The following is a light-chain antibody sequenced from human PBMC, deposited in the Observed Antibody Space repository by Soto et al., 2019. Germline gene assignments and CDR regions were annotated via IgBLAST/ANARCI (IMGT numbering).Light chain of an antibody. CDR1: QDISYY. J-gene: IGKJ4*01. CDR2: AAS. V-gene: IGKV1-27*01. Sequence: DIQMTQSPSSLSASVGDRVTITCRANQDISYYLAWYQQKQGKVPKLLIYAASTLQSGVPSRFSGSGSGTDFTLTISSLQPEDIATYYCQQLSRYPLTFGGGTKVDIK. CDR3: QQLSRYPLT.